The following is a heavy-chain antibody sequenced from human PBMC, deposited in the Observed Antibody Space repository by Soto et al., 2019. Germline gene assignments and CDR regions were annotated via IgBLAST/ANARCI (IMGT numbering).Heavy chain of an antibody. V-gene: IGHV3-23*01. Sequence: EVQLLESGGGLVQPGGSLRLSCAASGFTFSSYAMSWVRQAPGKGLEWVSAISGSGGSTYYAESVKGRFTISRDNSKNTLYLQMNSLRVEDTVVYYCAKAPIRIFRIKWFDPWGQGTLVTVSS. D-gene: IGHD2-2*02. CDR1: GFTFSSYA. CDR3: AKAPIRIFRIKWFDP. CDR2: ISGSGGST. J-gene: IGHJ5*02.